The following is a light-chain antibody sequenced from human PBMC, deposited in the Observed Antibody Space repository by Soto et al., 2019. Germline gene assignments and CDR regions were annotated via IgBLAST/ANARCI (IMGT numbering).Light chain of an antibody. Sequence: DIQMTQSPSSLSASVGYRVTITCRASQGISNYLAWYQQKPGKVPKLLIYAASTLQSGVPSRFSGSGSGTDFTLTISSLQPDDFATYYCQQYYWYWTFGQGTKVDIK. V-gene: IGKV1-27*01. J-gene: IGKJ1*01. CDR2: AAS. CDR1: QGISNY. CDR3: QQYYWYWT.